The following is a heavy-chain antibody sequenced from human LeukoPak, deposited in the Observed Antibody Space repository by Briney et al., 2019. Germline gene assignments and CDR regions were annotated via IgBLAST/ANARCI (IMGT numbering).Heavy chain of an antibody. V-gene: IGHV3-30*02. CDR1: GFTFSSYV. CDR3: AKDLDTTAFDY. CDR2: IRYDGSNI. D-gene: IGHD4-17*01. Sequence: PGGSLRLSCAASGFTFSSYVMHWVRQAPGKGLEWVASIRYDGSNIYYEDSVNGRFTISRDNSMNTLYLQMNSLRPEDTAVYYCAKDLDTTAFDYWGQGTLVTVSS. J-gene: IGHJ4*02.